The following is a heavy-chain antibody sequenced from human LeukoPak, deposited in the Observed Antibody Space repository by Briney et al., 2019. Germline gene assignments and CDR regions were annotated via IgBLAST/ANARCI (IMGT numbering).Heavy chain of an antibody. CDR1: GFTFDDYV. D-gene: IGHD6-19*01. CDR2: ISGDGGSA. V-gene: IGHV3-43*02. CDR3: AKDIGSSGWYQY. Sequence: AGGSLRLSCAASGFTFDDYVMHWVHQAPGKGLEWVSLISGDGGSAYYGDSVKGRFTISRDNSKNSLYLQMNSLRTEDTALYYCAKDIGSSGWYQYWGQGTLVTVST. J-gene: IGHJ4*02.